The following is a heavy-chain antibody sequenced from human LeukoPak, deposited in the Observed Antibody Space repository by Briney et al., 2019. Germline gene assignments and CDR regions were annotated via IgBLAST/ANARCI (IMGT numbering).Heavy chain of an antibody. CDR2: LSSGGINK. J-gene: IGHJ4*02. CDR3: ARGMSATSGYLELEY. Sequence: PGRSLRLSCEVSGFTFSDYGVHWVRQAPGKGLEWVALLSSGGINKHYADSVKGRFIISRDNSMNTLYLQMNSLRVEDTAVYYCARGMSATSGYLELEYWGQGALVTVST. CDR1: GFTFSDYG. D-gene: IGHD3-22*01. V-gene: IGHV3-30*03.